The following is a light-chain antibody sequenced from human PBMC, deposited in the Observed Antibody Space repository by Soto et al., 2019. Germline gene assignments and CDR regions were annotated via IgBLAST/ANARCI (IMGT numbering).Light chain of an antibody. CDR3: QQYYSTPPA. CDR1: QSITSSN. V-gene: IGKV3-20*01. CDR2: GAS. J-gene: IGKJ3*01. Sequence: EIVLTQSPGTLSLSPGERATLSCRASQSITSSNLAWYQQKLGQAPRLLIYGASSRATGIPDRFSGSGSGTDFTLTISRLEPEDVAVYYCQQYYSTPPAFGPGTKVDIK.